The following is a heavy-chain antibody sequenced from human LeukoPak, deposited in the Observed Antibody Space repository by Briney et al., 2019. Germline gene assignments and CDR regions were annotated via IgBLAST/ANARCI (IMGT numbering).Heavy chain of an antibody. CDR2: IRSKAYGGTT. V-gene: IGHV3-49*03. Sequence: PGGSLRLSCTASGFTFGDYAMSWFRQAPGKGLEWVGFIRSKAYGGTTEYAASVKGRFTISRDDSKSIAYLQMNSLKTEDTAVYYCTTDQWELGFDYWGQGTLVTVSS. J-gene: IGHJ4*02. CDR3: TTDQWELGFDY. D-gene: IGHD1-26*01. CDR1: GFTFGDYA.